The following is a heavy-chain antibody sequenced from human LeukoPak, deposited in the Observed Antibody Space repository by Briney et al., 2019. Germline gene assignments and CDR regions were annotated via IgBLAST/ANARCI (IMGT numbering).Heavy chain of an antibody. Sequence: GESLRLSCAASGFTFSSYRMNWVRQAPGKGLEWVSSISSSSSYIYYADSVKGRFTISRDNAKNSLYLQMNSLRAEDTAVYYCAGYCSSTSCYGAHDYWGQGTLVTVSS. J-gene: IGHJ4*02. V-gene: IGHV3-21*01. CDR1: GFTFSSYR. CDR2: ISSSSSYI. CDR3: AGYCSSTSCYGAHDY. D-gene: IGHD2-2*01.